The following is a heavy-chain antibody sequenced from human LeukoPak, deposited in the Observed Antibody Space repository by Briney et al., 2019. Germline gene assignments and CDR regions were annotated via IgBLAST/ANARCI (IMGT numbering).Heavy chain of an antibody. J-gene: IGHJ3*02. CDR3: ARGVQLWFGGAFDI. D-gene: IGHD5-18*01. Sequence: SETLSLTCAVYGGSFSGCYWSWIRQPPGKGLEWIGEINHSGSTNYNPSLKSRVTISVDTSKYQFSLKLSSVTAADTAVYCCARGVQLWFGGAFDIWGQGTMVIVSS. CDR1: GGSFSGCY. V-gene: IGHV4-34*01. CDR2: INHSGST.